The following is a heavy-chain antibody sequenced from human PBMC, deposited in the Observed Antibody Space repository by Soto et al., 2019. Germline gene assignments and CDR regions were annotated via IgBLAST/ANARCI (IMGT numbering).Heavy chain of an antibody. V-gene: IGHV1-3*05. CDR2: INAANGYT. CDR1: GYTFTSYA. CDR3: ARGSTSSWPLDF. J-gene: IGHJ4*02. D-gene: IGHD2-2*01. Sequence: QVQIVQSGAEEKKPGASVKVSCKASGYTFTSYAMHWVRQAPGQRLEWMGWINAANGYTEYSQQFQGRVTITRDTSANTAYMELSSLRSEDTAVYFCARGSTSSWPLDFWGQGTLVTVSS.